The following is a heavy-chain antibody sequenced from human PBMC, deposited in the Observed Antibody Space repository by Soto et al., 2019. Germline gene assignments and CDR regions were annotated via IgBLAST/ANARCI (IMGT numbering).Heavy chain of an antibody. D-gene: IGHD6-19*01. V-gene: IGHV4-59*08. J-gene: IGHJ4*02. CDR3: SRVLHPYRCAWYFDY. CDR1: GVSISPYY. CDR2: IYHIGST. Sequence: SETLSLTCTVSGVSISPYYWSWLRQPPGKGLEWIGYIYHIGSTGYNPSLKSRITMSVDTSKNQFSLKLSSVTAADTSVYYCSRVLHPYRCAWYFDYWGQGTLFTVYS.